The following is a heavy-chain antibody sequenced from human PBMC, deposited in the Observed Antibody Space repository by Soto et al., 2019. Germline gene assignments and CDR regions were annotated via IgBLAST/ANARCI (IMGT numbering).Heavy chain of an antibody. CDR2: ISAYNGNT. CDR3: ARDIVVVPAAPGYYYMDV. CDR1: GYTFTSYV. J-gene: IGHJ6*03. V-gene: IGHV1-18*01. Sequence: GASVKVSCKASGYTFTSYVISWVRQAPGQGLEWMGWISAYNGNTNYAQKLQGRVTMTTDTSTSTAYMELRSLRSDDTAVYYCARDIVVVPAAPGYYYMDVWGKGTTVTVSS. D-gene: IGHD2-2*01.